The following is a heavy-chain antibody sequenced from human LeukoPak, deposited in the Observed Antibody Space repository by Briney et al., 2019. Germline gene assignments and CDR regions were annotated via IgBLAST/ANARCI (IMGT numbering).Heavy chain of an antibody. Sequence: GGSVTLSCAASWVTFRIYGMQGLRQAPGKGLEEWAFIRYEESKKYYADSVKGRFTSSRDNSTNTLYLQMNRLRAEDTAVYYCATDEWVAAAGTALTWYYSRMDVWGQGTTVTVSS. CDR1: WVTFRIYG. V-gene: IGHV3-30*02. J-gene: IGHJ6*02. CDR3: ATDEWVAAAGTALTWYYSRMDV. D-gene: IGHD6-13*01. CDR2: IRYEESKK.